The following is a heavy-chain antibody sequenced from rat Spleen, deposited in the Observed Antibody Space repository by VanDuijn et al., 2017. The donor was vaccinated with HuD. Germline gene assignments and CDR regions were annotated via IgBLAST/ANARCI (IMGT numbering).Heavy chain of an antibody. J-gene: IGHJ2*01. D-gene: IGHD1-4*01. CDR1: GFTFSDYN. V-gene: IGHV5-7*01. Sequence: EVHLVESGGGLVQPGRSLKLSCAASGFTFSDYNMAWVRQAPKKGLEWVAAISYDGSNTYYRDSVKGRFTVSRDKPKSTLYLQMDGLRSEDTATYYCAREAGIPFHYFDYWGQGVMVTVSS. CDR3: AREAGIPFHYFDY. CDR2: ISYDGSNT.